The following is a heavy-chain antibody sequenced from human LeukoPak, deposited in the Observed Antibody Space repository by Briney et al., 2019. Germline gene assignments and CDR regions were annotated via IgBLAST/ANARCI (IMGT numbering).Heavy chain of an antibody. CDR1: GGSISSGGYY. V-gene: IGHV4-30-2*01. CDR3: ASEYSSSSRPIDY. D-gene: IGHD6-6*01. CDR2: IYHSGST. J-gene: IGHJ4*02. Sequence: SETLSLTCTVSGGSISSGGYYWSWIRQPPGKGLEWLGYIYHSGSTYYNPSLKSRVTISVDRSKNQFSLKLSSVPAADTAVYYCASEYSSSSRPIDYWGQGTLVTVSS.